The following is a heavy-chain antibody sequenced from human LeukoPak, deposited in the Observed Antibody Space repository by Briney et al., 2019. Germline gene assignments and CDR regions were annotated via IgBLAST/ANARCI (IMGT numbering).Heavy chain of an antibody. V-gene: IGHV3-21*01. Sequence: PGGSLRLSCAASGFTFSSHNMNWVRQAPGKGLEWVSSISGRGNYIFYADSVKGRFTISRDSAKNSLSLQMNSLRAEDTAVYYCAKDQGFDYYDSSGYYLDYWGQGTLVTVS. J-gene: IGHJ4*02. CDR1: GFTFSSHN. CDR3: AKDQGFDYYDSSGYYLDY. CDR2: ISGRGNYI. D-gene: IGHD3-22*01.